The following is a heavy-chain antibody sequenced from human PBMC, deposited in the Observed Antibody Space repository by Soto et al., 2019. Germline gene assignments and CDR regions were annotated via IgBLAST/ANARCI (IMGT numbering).Heavy chain of an antibody. V-gene: IGHV3-23*01. CDR2: ISGSGGST. D-gene: IGHD3-16*01. J-gene: IGHJ6*02. CDR1: GFTFISYA. Sequence: PGGSLRLSCAASGFTFISYAMSWVRQAPGKGLEWVSAISGSGGSTYYADSVKGRFTISRDNSKNTLYLQMNSPRAEDTAVYYCAKYRSDGDYYYGMDVWGQGTTVTVSS. CDR3: AKYRSDGDYYYGMDV.